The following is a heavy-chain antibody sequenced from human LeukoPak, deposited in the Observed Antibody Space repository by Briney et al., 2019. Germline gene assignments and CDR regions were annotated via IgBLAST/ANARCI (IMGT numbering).Heavy chain of an antibody. V-gene: IGHV1-69*05. D-gene: IGHD1-26*01. Sequence: ASVKVSCKASGGTFSSYAISWVRQAPGQGLEWMGGIIPIFGTANYAQKFQGRVTITTDESTSTAYMELSSLRSEDTAVYYCARGYSGSYRSTYYFDYWGQGTLVTVSS. J-gene: IGHJ4*02. CDR2: IIPIFGTA. CDR1: GGTFSSYA. CDR3: ARGYSGSYRSTYYFDY.